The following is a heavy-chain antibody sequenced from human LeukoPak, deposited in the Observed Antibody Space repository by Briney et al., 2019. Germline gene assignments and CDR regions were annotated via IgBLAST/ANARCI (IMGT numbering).Heavy chain of an antibody. D-gene: IGHD4-17*01. V-gene: IGHV3-66*02. J-gene: IGHJ4*02. CDR3: ARARDGAKGFDY. CDR1: GFTVSSNY. Sequence: GGSLRLSCDASGFTVSSNYMSWVRQAPGKGLEWVSVIYSGGSTYYADSVKGRFTISRDNSKNTLYLQMNSLRAEDTAVYYCARARDGAKGFDYWGQGTLVTVSS. CDR2: IYSGGST.